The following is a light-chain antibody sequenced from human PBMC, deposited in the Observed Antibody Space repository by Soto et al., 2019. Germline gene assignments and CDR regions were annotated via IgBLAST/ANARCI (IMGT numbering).Light chain of an antibody. CDR1: SSDVGGYNY. J-gene: IGLJ2*01. CDR2: DVS. CDR3: SSYTSSSTLG. V-gene: IGLV2-14*01. Sequence: QSVLTQPASVSGSPGQSITISCTGTSSDVGGYNYVSWYQQHPGKAPKLMIYDVSNRPSGVSNRFSGSKSGNTASLTISGLQAEDEAVYYCSSYTSSSTLGFGGGTKLTVL.